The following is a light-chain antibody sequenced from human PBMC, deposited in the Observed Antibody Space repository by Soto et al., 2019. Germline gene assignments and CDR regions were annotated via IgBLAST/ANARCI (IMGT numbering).Light chain of an antibody. V-gene: IGLV1-47*01. Sequence: QPVLTQPPSASGTPGQRVTISCSGSSSNIGSNYVSWYQHLPGAAPKLLIYRSDQRPSGVPDRFSGAKSGTSASLAILGLRSEDEADYFCAVRDDSLSGHWVFGGGTKLTVL. J-gene: IGLJ3*02. CDR1: SSNIGSNY. CDR2: RSD. CDR3: AVRDDSLSGHWV.